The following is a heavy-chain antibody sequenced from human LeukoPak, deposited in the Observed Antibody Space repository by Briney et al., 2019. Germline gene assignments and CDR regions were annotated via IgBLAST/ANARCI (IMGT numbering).Heavy chain of an antibody. D-gene: IGHD5-24*01. J-gene: IGHJ6*03. Sequence: PGGSLRLSCAASGFTFDDYAMHWVRQAPGKGLEWVSGISWNSGSIGYADSVKGRFTISRDNAKNSLYLQMNSLRAEDTALYYCAKAWQRWEYYYYHMDVWGKGTTVTVSS. CDR3: AKAWQRWEYYYYHMDV. V-gene: IGHV3-9*01. CDR2: ISWNSGSI. CDR1: GFTFDDYA.